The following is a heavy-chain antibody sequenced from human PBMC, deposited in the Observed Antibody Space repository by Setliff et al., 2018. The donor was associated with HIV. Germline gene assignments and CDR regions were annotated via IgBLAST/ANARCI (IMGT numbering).Heavy chain of an antibody. CDR1: GFSLTTSGMC. CDR3: ARISTTSCSNEDY. CDR2: IDWDDDK. J-gene: IGHJ4*02. Sequence: SGPTLVNPTQTLTLTCTFSGFSLTTSGMCVSWIRQPPGKALEWLARIDWDDDKHYSTSLKTRLNISKDTSKNQVVLTMTKMDPADTATYYCARISTTSCSNEDYWGQGTLVTVS. D-gene: IGHD2-2*01. V-gene: IGHV2-70*11.